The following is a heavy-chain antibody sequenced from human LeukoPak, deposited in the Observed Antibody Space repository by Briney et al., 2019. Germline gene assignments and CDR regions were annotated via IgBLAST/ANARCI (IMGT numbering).Heavy chain of an antibody. CDR1: GFTVSSNY. J-gene: IGHJ4*02. Sequence: GGSLRLSCAASGFTVSSNYMSWVRQAPGKGLEWVSVIYNGGSTYYADSVKGRFTFSRDNSKNTLYLQMNSLRAEDTAVYYCARDQSFGDYDYWGQGALVTVSS. CDR2: IYNGGST. CDR3: ARDQSFGDYDY. D-gene: IGHD4-17*01. V-gene: IGHV3-53*01.